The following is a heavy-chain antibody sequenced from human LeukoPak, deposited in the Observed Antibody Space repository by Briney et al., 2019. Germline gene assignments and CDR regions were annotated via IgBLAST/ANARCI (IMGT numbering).Heavy chain of an antibody. J-gene: IGHJ4*02. V-gene: IGHV3-33*08. CDR1: GFTFSSYA. CDR2: IWYDGSKK. CDR3: ARAEDGGFDD. Sequence: GGSLRLSCAASGFTFSSYAMSWVRQAPGKGLEWVAVIWYDGSKKYYADSVKGRFTISRDNSKNTLYLQMNSLRAEDTAVYYCARAEDGGFDDWGQGTLVTVSS. D-gene: IGHD2-15*01.